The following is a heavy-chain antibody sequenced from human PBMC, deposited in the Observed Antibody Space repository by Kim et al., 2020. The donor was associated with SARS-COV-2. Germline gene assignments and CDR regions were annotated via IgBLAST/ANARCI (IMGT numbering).Heavy chain of an antibody. CDR3: ARVSITMIVAFDY. J-gene: IGHJ4*02. V-gene: IGHV3-48*04. CDR1: GFTFSSYS. D-gene: IGHD3-22*01. CDR2: ISSSSSTI. Sequence: GGSLRLSCAASGFTFSSYSMNWVRQAPGKGLEWVSYISSSSSTIYYADSVKGRFTISRDNAKNSLYLQMNSLRAEDTAVYYCARVSITMIVAFDYWGQGTLVTVSS.